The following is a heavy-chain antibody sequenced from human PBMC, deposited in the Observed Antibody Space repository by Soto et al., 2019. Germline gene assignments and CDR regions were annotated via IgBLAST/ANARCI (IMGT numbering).Heavy chain of an antibody. CDR2: IYDCGST. V-gene: IGHV4-31*03. Sequence: QVQLQESGPGLVKPSQNLSLTCTVSGGSIRSGGYYWSWIRQHPRKGLEWIGYIYDCGSTYYDPSLKSRVTISVDTSKNQFPLKLPSVTAADTDVYYCATSVFPWGQGTLVTVSS. CDR3: ATSVFP. CDR1: GGSIRSGGYY. J-gene: IGHJ5*02.